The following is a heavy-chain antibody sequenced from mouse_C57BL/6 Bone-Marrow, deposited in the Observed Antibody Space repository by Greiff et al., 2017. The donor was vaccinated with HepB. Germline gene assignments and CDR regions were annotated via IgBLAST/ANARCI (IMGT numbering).Heavy chain of an antibody. Sequence: VTLKVSGAELVRPGASVKLSCTASGFNIKDDYMHWVKQRPEQGLEWIGWIDPENGDTEYASKFQGKATITADTSSNTAYLQLSSLTSEDTAVYYCTTGWAWFAYWGQGTLVTVSA. D-gene: IGHD3-3*01. CDR1: GFNIKDDY. J-gene: IGHJ3*01. V-gene: IGHV14-4*01. CDR2: IDPENGDT. CDR3: TTGWAWFAY.